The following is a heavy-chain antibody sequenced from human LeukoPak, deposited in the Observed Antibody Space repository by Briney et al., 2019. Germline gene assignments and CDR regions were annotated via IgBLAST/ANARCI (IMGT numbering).Heavy chain of an antibody. CDR3: AKEGGSSGWRNYDS. D-gene: IGHD6-25*01. J-gene: IGHJ4*02. V-gene: IGHV3-43*02. Sequence: GGSLRLSCAASGFSFDDFAVHWIRQVPGEGVEWVFLICVDAIDTCSPDSVQALFTISTDNSKNSLYLQMNSLRSEDTALYYCAKEGGSSGWRNYDSWGQGTLVTVSS. CDR2: ICVDAIDT. CDR1: GFSFDDFA.